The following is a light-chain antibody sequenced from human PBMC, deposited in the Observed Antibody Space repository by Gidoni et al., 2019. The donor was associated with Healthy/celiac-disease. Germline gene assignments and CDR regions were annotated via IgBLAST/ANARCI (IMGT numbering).Light chain of an antibody. Sequence: DIVTTQSPDSLAVSLGERATINCKSSQSVLYSSNNKNYLAWYQQKPGQPPKLLIYWASTRESGVPDRFSGSGSGTDFTLTISSLQAEDVAVYYCQQYDSTPPYTFGQGTKLEIK. CDR3: QQYDSTPPYT. J-gene: IGKJ2*01. V-gene: IGKV4-1*01. CDR2: WAS. CDR1: QSVLYSSNNKNY.